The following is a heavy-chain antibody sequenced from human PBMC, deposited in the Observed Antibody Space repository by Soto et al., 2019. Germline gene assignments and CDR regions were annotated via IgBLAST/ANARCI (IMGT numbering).Heavy chain of an antibody. CDR3: ARTYYDSSGSDDAFDI. V-gene: IGHV4-31*03. J-gene: IGHJ3*02. CDR1: GGSISSGGYY. CDR2: LYYSGST. Sequence: SETLSLTCTDPGGSISSGGYYWSWIRQHPGKGLEWIGYLYYSGSTYYNPALKSRVTISVDTSKNQFSLKLSSVTAADTAVYYCARTYYDSSGSDDAFDIWGQGTMVT. D-gene: IGHD3-22*01.